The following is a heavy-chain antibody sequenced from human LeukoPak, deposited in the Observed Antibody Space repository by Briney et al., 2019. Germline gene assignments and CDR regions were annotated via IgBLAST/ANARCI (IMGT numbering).Heavy chain of an antibody. CDR1: GFTFSSYA. V-gene: IGHV3-23*01. CDR3: AKDADYYGSGSYSYGMDV. CDR2: ISGSGGST. D-gene: IGHD3-10*01. J-gene: IGHJ6*02. Sequence: GGSLRLSCAASGFTFSSYAMSWVRQAPGKGLEWVSAISGSGGSTYYADSVKGRFTISRDNSKNTLYLQMNSLRAEDTAVYYCAKDADYYGSGSYSYGMDVWGQGTTVTVSS.